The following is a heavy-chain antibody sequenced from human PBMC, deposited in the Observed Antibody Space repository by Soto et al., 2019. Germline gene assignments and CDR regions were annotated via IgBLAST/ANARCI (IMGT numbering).Heavy chain of an antibody. Sequence: GGSPSLSCATSGFIFYDYGINWVRQVTGKGLEWVSGMRGRGGRVFYAESLKSRFTMSRDNSKSTAYLQMTNLVVEDTAIYYCTKPSHVGDYMGSFDSWGQGALVTVSS. D-gene: IGHD4-17*01. CDR1: GFIFYDYG. J-gene: IGHJ4*02. V-gene: IGHV3-23*01. CDR2: MRGRGGRV. CDR3: TKPSHVGDYMGSFDS.